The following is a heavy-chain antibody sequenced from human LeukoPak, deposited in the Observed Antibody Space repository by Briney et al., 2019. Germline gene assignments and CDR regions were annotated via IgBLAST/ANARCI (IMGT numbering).Heavy chain of an antibody. Sequence: SETLSLTCTVSGGSISSSSYYWGWIRQPPGKGLEWIGSIYYSGSTYYNPSLKSRVTISVDTSKNQFSLKLSSVTAADTAVYYCASSSEQLWSLHWGQGTLVTVSS. V-gene: IGHV4-39*01. CDR1: GGSISSSSYY. D-gene: IGHD5-18*01. CDR2: IYYSGST. CDR3: ASSSEQLWSLH. J-gene: IGHJ4*02.